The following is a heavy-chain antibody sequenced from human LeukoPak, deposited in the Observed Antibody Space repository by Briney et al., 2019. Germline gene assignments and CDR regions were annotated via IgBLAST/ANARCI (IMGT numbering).Heavy chain of an antibody. CDR3: ARHTEMATIDPSDPRANAFDI. Sequence: SETLSLTCTASGGSISSYYWSWIRQPPGKGLEWIGYIYYSGRTNYNPSLKSRVTISVDTSKYQFSLKQSSVTAADTAVYYCARHTEMATIDPSDPRANAFDIWGQGTMVTVSS. D-gene: IGHD5-24*01. CDR2: IYYSGRT. J-gene: IGHJ3*02. CDR1: GGSISSYY. V-gene: IGHV4-59*08.